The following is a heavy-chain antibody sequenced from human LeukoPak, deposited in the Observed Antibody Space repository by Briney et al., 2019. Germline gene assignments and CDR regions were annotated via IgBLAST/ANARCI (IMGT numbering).Heavy chain of an antibody. CDR3: AKGGGSYGY. D-gene: IGHD1-26*01. CDR1: RFTFSTYA. V-gene: IGHV3-23*01. CDR2: IANDGGST. J-gene: IGHJ4*02. Sequence: GGSLRLSCAASRFTFSTYAMSWVRQAPGKGLEWISTIANDGGSTYYADSVKGRFTISRDNSRNTLYLQMNSLRAEDTAVYYCAKGGGSYGYWGQGTLVTVSS.